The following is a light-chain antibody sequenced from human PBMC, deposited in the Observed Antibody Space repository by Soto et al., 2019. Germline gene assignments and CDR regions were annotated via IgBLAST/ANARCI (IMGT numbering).Light chain of an antibody. Sequence: EIVLTQSPGTLSLSPGERATLSCRASQSVSSSYLAWYQQQPGQAPRLLIYGASSRATGIPARFSGSGSGTEFTLTISGLQSEDFGVYYCQQYKDWRTFGQGTKVDI. V-gene: IGKV3-20*01. J-gene: IGKJ1*01. CDR2: GAS. CDR1: QSVSSSY. CDR3: QQYKDWRT.